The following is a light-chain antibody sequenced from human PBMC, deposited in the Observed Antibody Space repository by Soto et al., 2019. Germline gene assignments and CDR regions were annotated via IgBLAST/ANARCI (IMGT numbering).Light chain of an antibody. Sequence: EIVLTQSPGTLSLSPGERATLSCRASQSGSSSYLAWYQEKPGQAPRLLIYGASSRATGLPDRFSGSGSGTDFILTTSRLEPEDFSVYYCQQYGSSPSTFGQGTKVEIK. CDR2: GAS. V-gene: IGKV3-20*01. J-gene: IGKJ1*01. CDR3: QQYGSSPST. CDR1: QSGSSSY.